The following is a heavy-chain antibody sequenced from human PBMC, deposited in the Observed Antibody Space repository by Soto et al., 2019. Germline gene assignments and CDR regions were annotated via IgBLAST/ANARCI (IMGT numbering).Heavy chain of an antibody. V-gene: IGHV1-3*04. Sequence: ASVKVSCKASGYTFTNYAIHWVRQAPGQSLEWMGWINTGTGTANYAQKFQGRVTITADESTSTAYMELSSLRSEDTAVYYCARDRGPSSGYYPYWFDPWGQGTLVTVSS. CDR2: INTGTGTA. CDR3: ARDRGPSSGYYPYWFDP. CDR1: GYTFTNYA. J-gene: IGHJ5*02. D-gene: IGHD3-22*01.